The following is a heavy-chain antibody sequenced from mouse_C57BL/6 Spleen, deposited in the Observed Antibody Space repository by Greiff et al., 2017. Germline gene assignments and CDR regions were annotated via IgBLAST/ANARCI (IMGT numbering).Heavy chain of an antibody. J-gene: IGHJ2*01. CDR2: IDPEAGGT. CDR3: HYYGSSYGGYFDY. Sequence: VQLQESGAELVRPGASVTLSCKASGYTFTDYEMHWVQQAPVHGLEWIGAIDPEAGGTAYNQKFKGKAILTADTSSSTAYMELRSLTSEDAAVYYSHYYGSSYGGYFDYWGQGTTLTVSS. CDR1: GYTFTDYE. V-gene: IGHV1-15*01. D-gene: IGHD1-1*01.